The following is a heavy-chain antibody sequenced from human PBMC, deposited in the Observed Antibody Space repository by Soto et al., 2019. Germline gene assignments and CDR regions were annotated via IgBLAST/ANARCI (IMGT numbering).Heavy chain of an antibody. CDR2: INPYNGNT. CDR3: ARDWFGIDY. CDR1: GYTFTSYG. V-gene: IGHV1-18*01. J-gene: IGHJ4*02. D-gene: IGHD3-16*01. Sequence: QVKLVQSGAEVKKPGASVKVSCKASGYTFTSYGISWVRQAPGQGLEWMGWINPYNGNTNYAQKLQGRVTMTTDTSTNTAYMELRSRRSEDTAVYYCARDWFGIDYWGQGTLVTVSS.